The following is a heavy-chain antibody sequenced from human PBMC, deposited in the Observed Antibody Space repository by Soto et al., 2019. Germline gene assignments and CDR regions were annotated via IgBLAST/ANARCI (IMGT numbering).Heavy chain of an antibody. J-gene: IGHJ5*02. D-gene: IGHD3-10*01. CDR3: ARRPRSGSYIWFDP. CDR1: GGSISSSSYY. V-gene: IGHV4-39*01. CDR2: IYYSGST. Sequence: SETLSLTCTVSGGSISSSSYYWGWIRQPPGKGLEWIGSIYYSGSTYYNPSLKSRVTISVDTSKNQFSLKLSSVTAADTAVYYCARRPRSGSYIWFDPWGQGTLVTVSS.